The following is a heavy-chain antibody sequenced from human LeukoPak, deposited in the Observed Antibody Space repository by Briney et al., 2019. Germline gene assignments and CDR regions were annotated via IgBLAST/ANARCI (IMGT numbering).Heavy chain of an antibody. CDR1: GYSFTSHW. J-gene: IGHJ6*02. V-gene: IGHV5-51*01. D-gene: IGHD5-18*01. CDR3: AREYRGYSYGYVYYGMDV. Sequence: GESLKISCKGSGYSFTSHWIGWVRQMPGKGLEWVGIIYPGDSDTRYSPSFQGQVTISADKSISTAYLQWSSLKALDTAMYYCAREYRGYSYGYVYYGMDVWGQGTTVTVSS. CDR2: IYPGDSDT.